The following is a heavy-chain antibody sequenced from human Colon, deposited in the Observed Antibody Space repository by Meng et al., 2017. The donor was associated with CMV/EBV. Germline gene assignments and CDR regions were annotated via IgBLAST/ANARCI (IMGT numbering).Heavy chain of an antibody. Sequence: GGSLRLSCAASGFIFNDFAMHWVRQAPGKGLEWVATVNWNSGAIHYAGSVKGRFTISRDNAKNSLSLQMNSLRPEDTALYYCAKGDGPFYDVPFDIWGQGTMVTVSS. CDR3: AKGDGPFYDVPFDI. CDR2: VNWNSGAI. J-gene: IGHJ3*02. CDR1: GFIFNDFA. V-gene: IGHV3-9*01. D-gene: IGHD3-3*01.